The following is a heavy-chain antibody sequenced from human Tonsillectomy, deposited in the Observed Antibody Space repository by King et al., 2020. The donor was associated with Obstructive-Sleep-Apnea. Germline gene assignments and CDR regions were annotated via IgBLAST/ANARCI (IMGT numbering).Heavy chain of an antibody. V-gene: IGHV3-30-3*01. CDR1: GFTFSSYA. CDR2: ISYDGSNK. D-gene: IGHD3-9*01. Sequence: VQLVESGGGVVQPGRSLRLSCAASGFTFSSYAMHWVRQAPGKGLEWVAVISYDGSNKYYADSVKGRFTISRDNSKNTLYLQMNSLRAEDTAVYYCARDVDGENDYWGQGTLVTVSS. CDR3: ARDVDGENDY. J-gene: IGHJ4*02.